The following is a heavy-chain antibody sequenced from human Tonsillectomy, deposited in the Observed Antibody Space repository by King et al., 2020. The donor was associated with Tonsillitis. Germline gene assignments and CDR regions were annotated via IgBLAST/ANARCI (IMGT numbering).Heavy chain of an antibody. V-gene: IGHV3-30*02. J-gene: IGHJ4*02. Sequence: VQLVESGGDVVQPGGSLRLSCVVSGFTLSSYGMHWVRQAPGKGLEWVAFIRFDGSDEYYADSVKGRFTISRDNSKSTLYLQMNSLRPEDTAVYYCAKGRHCYNWWFYFEYWGQGTLVTVSS. D-gene: IGHD5-24*01. CDR2: IRFDGSDE. CDR3: AKGRHCYNWWFYFEY. CDR1: GFTLSSYG.